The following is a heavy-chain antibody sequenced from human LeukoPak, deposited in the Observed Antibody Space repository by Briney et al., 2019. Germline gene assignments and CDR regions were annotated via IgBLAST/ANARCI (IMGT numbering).Heavy chain of an antibody. Sequence: GESLKISCKGSGYSFTSYWIAWVRQMPGKGLEWMGIIYPGGSDTRYSPSFQGQVSISADKSISTAYLQWNSLRASDTAMYFCARRGGDGGYFDYWGQGTLVTVSS. D-gene: IGHD4-17*01. J-gene: IGHJ4*02. CDR2: IYPGGSDT. CDR1: GYSFTSYW. V-gene: IGHV5-51*01. CDR3: ARRGGDGGYFDY.